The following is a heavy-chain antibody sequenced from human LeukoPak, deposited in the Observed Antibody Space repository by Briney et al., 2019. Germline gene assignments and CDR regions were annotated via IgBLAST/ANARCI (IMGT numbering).Heavy chain of an antibody. CDR3: AREGYDSSGYLGY. CDR1: GFTFSSYG. J-gene: IGHJ4*02. D-gene: IGHD3-22*01. CDR2: ISYDGSNK. Sequence: GGSLRLSCAASGFTFSSYGMHWVRQAPGKGLEWVAVISYDGSNKYYADSVKGRFTISRDNSKNTLYLQMNSLRAEDTAVYYCAREGYDSSGYLGYWGQGTLVTVSS. V-gene: IGHV3-30*03.